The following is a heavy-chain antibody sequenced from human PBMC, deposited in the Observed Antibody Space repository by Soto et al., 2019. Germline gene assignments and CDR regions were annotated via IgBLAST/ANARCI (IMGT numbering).Heavy chain of an antibody. CDR2: IYSGGNT. CDR3: ASRYSYGPAQRNYYYYGMDV. D-gene: IGHD5-18*01. CDR1: GFTVSSNY. V-gene: IGHV3-53*02. J-gene: IGHJ6*02. Sequence: EVQLVETGGGLIQPGGSLRLSCAASGFTVSSNYMNWVRQAPGKGLEWVSVIYSGGNTYYADSVKGRFTISRDNSKNTLYLQMNSLRAEDTAVYYCASRYSYGPAQRNYYYYGMDVWGQGTTVTVSS.